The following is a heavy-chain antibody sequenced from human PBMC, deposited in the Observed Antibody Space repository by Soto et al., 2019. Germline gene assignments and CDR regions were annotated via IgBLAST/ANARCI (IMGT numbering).Heavy chain of an antibody. V-gene: IGHV3-73*01. CDR3: IRNYDFGSVYFSDY. D-gene: IGHD3-3*01. CDR1: GFTFSGWS. CDR2: IRSKANSYAT. Sequence: GGSLRLSCGASGFTFSGWSMHWVRQASGKGLEWVGRIRSKANSYATAYAASVKGRFTISRDDSKNTAYLQMNSLKTEDPAVYFLIRNYDFGSVYFSDYGGQGTRATV. J-gene: IGHJ4*02.